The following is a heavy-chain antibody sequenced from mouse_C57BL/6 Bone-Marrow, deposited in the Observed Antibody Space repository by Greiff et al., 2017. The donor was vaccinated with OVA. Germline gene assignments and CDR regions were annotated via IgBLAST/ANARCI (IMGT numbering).Heavy chain of an antibody. CDR1: GYTFTSYW. CDR3: ARSIYDYDVYAMDY. CDR2: IYPGSGST. D-gene: IGHD2-4*01. J-gene: IGHJ4*01. V-gene: IGHV1-55*01. Sequence: VQLQQPGAELVKPGASVKMSCKASGYTFTSYWITWVKQRPGQGLEWIGDIYPGSGSTNYNEKFKSKATLTVDTSSSTAYMQLSSLTSEDSAVYYCARSIYDYDVYAMDYWGQGTSVTVSS.